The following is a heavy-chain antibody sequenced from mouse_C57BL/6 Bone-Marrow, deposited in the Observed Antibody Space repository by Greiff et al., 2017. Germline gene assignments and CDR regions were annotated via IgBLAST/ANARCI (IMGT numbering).Heavy chain of an antibody. Sequence: QVTLKESGPGILQPSQTLSLTCSSSGFSLSTFGMGVGWLRQPSGKGLEWLAHIWWDDDKYYNPALKSRLTISNDTSKNQVFLKIAHVDTADTATYYCARDSPKDAMDYWGQGTSVTVSS. V-gene: IGHV8-8*01. CDR2: IWWDDDK. CDR1: GFSLSTFGMG. J-gene: IGHJ4*01. CDR3: ARDSPKDAMDY.